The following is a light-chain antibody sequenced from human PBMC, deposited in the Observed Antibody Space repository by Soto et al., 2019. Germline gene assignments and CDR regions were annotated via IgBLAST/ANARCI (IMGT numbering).Light chain of an antibody. CDR2: GAS. J-gene: IGKJ1*01. Sequence: TQSPSTLSASVGDRVTIICRASQGVSRKLAWYQHKPGQAPRLLIYGASSRATGIPDRFSGSGSGTDFTLTISRLEPEDFAVYYCQQYGSSPKTFGQGTKVDIK. V-gene: IGKV3-20*01. CDR3: QQYGSSPKT. CDR1: QGVSRK.